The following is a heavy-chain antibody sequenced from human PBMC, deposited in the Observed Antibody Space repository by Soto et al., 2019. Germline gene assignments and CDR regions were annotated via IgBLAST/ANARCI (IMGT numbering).Heavy chain of an antibody. D-gene: IGHD1-7*01. Sequence: SQTLSLTCAVSDGSISSGGYSCSWIRQPPGKGLEWIGYIYHSGSTYYNPSLKSRVTISVDRSKNQFSLKLSSVTAADTAVYYCARSSITGTKVFDYWGQGTLVTVS. CDR3: ARSSITGTKVFDY. CDR1: DGSISSGGYS. CDR2: IYHSGST. V-gene: IGHV4-30-2*01. J-gene: IGHJ4*02.